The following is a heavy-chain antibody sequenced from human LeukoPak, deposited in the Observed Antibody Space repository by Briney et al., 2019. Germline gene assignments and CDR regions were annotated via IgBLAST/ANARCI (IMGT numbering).Heavy chain of an antibody. D-gene: IGHD6-19*01. CDR2: INSDGSST. Sequence: GGSLRLSCAASGFTFSSYWMHWVRQAPGKGLVWVSRINSDGSSTSYADSVKGRFTISRDNAKNSLYLQMNSLRAEDTAVYYCARDAEQWLFAFDIWGQGTMVTVSS. CDR1: GFTFSSYW. J-gene: IGHJ3*02. CDR3: ARDAEQWLFAFDI. V-gene: IGHV3-74*01.